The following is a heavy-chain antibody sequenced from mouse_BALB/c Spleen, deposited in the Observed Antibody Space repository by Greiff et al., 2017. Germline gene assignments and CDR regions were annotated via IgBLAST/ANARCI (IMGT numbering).Heavy chain of an antibody. CDR2: ISSGGST. Sequence: EVHLVESGGGLVKPGGSLKLSCAASGFTFSSYAMSWVRQTPEKRLEWVASISSGGSTYYPDSVKGRFTISRDNARNILYLQMSSLRSEDTAMYYCARGIHYYGYVGYAMDYWGQGTSVTVSS. CDR1: GFTFSSYA. D-gene: IGHD1-2*01. V-gene: IGHV5-6-5*01. CDR3: ARGIHYYGYVGYAMDY. J-gene: IGHJ4*01.